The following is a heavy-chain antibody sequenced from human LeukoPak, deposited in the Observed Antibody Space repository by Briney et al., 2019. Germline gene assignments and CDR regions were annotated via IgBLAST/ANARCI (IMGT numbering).Heavy chain of an antibody. J-gene: IGHJ4*02. D-gene: IGHD3-10*01. CDR1: GFTFSSYA. CDR2: ISYDGSNK. CDR3: ARDRRGSGSNLDC. V-gene: IGHV3-30-3*01. Sequence: TGRSLRLSCAASGFTFSSYAMHWVRQAPGKGLEWVAVISYDGSNKYYADSVKGRFTISRDNSKNTLYLQMNSLRAEDTAVYYCARDRRGSGSNLDCWGQGTLVTVSS.